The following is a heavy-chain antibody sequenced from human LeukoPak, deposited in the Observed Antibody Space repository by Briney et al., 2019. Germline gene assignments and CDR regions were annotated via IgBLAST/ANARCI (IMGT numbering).Heavy chain of an antibody. J-gene: IGHJ3*02. Sequence: PGGSLRLSCAASGFTISDHYMDWVRQAPGKGLAWIGEINHSGSTNYNPSLKSRVTISVDTSKNQFSLKLSSVTAADTAVYYCARVSPRIAAAGGGAFDIWGQGTMVTVSS. V-gene: IGHV4-34*01. D-gene: IGHD6-13*01. CDR3: ARVSPRIAAAGGGAFDI. CDR1: GFTISDHY. CDR2: INHSGST.